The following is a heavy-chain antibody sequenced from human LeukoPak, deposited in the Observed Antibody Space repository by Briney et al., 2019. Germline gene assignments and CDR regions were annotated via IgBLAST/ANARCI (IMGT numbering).Heavy chain of an antibody. Sequence: SETLSLTCAVYGGSFSGYYWSWIRQPPGKGLEWIGEINHSGSTNYNPSLKSRVTISVDTSKNQFSLKLSSVTAADTAMYYCARFSRFGERDFDYWGQGTLVTVSS. V-gene: IGHV4-34*01. D-gene: IGHD3-10*01. CDR2: INHSGST. CDR1: GGSFSGYY. CDR3: ARFSRFGERDFDY. J-gene: IGHJ4*02.